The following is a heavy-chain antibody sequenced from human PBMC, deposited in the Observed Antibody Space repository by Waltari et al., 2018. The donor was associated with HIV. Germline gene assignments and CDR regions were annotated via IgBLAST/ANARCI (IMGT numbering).Heavy chain of an antibody. D-gene: IGHD4-17*01. CDR1: GFIFSSYA. CDR2: INSSGGSS. Sequence: EVQLLESGGGLVQPGESLRLSCAASGFIFSSYAMSWVRQAPGKGLELVSAINSSGGSSFYADSVKGRFTISRDNSKKTLYLQLNSLRAQDTAIYYCAKLAGDSELDYWGQGTLVIVSS. V-gene: IGHV3-23*05. CDR3: AKLAGDSELDY. J-gene: IGHJ4*02.